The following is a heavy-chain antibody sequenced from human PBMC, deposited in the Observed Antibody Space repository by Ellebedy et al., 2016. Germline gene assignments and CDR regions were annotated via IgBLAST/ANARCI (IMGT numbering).Heavy chain of an antibody. CDR1: GYTFTGYH. D-gene: IGHD2-2*01. CDR2: VNPKTGGA. CDR3: ARSYCAPTSCYLADY. V-gene: IGHV1-2*02. Sequence: ASVKVSXXASGYTFTGYHMHFVRQAPGQGLEWMGWVNPKTGGANYAEKFQGRVTLTMDTSTSTAYMDLSELRSDDTAIYYCARSYCAPTSCYLADYWGQGTLVTVSS. J-gene: IGHJ4*02.